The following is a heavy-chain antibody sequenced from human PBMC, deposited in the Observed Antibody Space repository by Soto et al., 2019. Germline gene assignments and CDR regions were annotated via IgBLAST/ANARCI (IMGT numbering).Heavy chain of an antibody. V-gene: IGHV5-51*01. Sequence: GVSKKISCKGAGYSFTSYWIGWVRQKTGKGLEWMGIIYPGDSDTRYSPSFQGQVTISADKSISTAYLQWSSLKASDTAMYYCATTMVRPSWLHYGMDVWGQGTTVTVSS. CDR1: GYSFTSYW. CDR2: IYPGDSDT. CDR3: ATTMVRPSWLHYGMDV. J-gene: IGHJ6*02. D-gene: IGHD3-10*01.